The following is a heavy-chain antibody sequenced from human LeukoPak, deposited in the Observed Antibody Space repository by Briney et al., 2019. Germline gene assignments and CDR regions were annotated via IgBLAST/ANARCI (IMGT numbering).Heavy chain of an antibody. D-gene: IGHD2-2*01. CDR1: GYTFTNYD. Sequence: ASVKVSCKASGYTFTNYDINWVRQATGQGLEWMGWMNPDSGNTGYAQKFQGRVTITKNTSRGTAYMDLSSLRSEDTALYYCARGPYCRSTSCPYYLDVWGKGTTVTVSS. J-gene: IGHJ6*03. CDR2: MNPDSGNT. V-gene: IGHV1-8*03. CDR3: ARGPYCRSTSCPYYLDV.